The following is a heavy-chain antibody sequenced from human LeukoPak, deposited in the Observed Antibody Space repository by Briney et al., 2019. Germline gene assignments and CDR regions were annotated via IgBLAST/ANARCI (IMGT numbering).Heavy chain of an antibody. Sequence: GGSVRLSCAASGFNFSDYSMNWVRQAPGKGLEWVSSISSSSSYIYYADSVKGRFTISRDNAKNSLYLQMNSLRAEDTAVYYCARARIVVVPAAIGNWGQGTLVTVSS. CDR3: ARARIVVVPAAIGN. D-gene: IGHD2-2*02. J-gene: IGHJ4*02. CDR1: GFNFSDYS. CDR2: ISSSSSYI. V-gene: IGHV3-21*01.